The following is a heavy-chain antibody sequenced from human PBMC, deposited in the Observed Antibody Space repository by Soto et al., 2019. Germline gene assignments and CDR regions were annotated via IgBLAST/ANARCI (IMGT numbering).Heavy chain of an antibody. CDR3: ARGQVVRAFNPSQGGYYMDV. V-gene: IGHV4-34*01. D-gene: IGHD3-10*01. CDR2: INHSGST. Sequence: PSETLSLTCAVYGGSFSGYYWIWIRQPPGKGLEWIGEINHSGSTNYNPSLKSRVTISVDTSKSQFSLKLSSVTAADTAVYYCARGQVVRAFNPSQGGYYMDVWGKGTTVTVSS. J-gene: IGHJ6*03. CDR1: GGSFSGYY.